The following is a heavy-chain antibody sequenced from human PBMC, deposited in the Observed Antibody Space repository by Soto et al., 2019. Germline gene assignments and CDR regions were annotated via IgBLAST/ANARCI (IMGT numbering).Heavy chain of an antibody. Sequence: GGSLRLSCAASGFTFSSYGMHWVRQAPGKGLEWVAVIWFDGTNKYYADSVKGRFTISRDNSKNTLYLQMNSLRAEDTAVYYCARDRGYSGYDSPRYYYGMDVWGQGTTVTVPS. D-gene: IGHD5-12*01. CDR3: ARDRGYSGYDSPRYYYGMDV. J-gene: IGHJ6*02. CDR2: IWFDGTNK. V-gene: IGHV3-33*08. CDR1: GFTFSSYG.